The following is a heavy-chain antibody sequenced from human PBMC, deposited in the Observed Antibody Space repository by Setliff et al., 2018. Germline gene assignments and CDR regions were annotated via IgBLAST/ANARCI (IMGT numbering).Heavy chain of an antibody. D-gene: IGHD2-2*01. CDR2: ISAYNGNT. Sequence: GASVKVSCKASGYTFISYGISWVRQAPGQGLEWMGWISAYNGNTNYAQKLQGRVTMTTDTSTSTAYMELRSLRSDDTAVYYCARVLFHCSSTSCYLDAFDILGQGTMVTVSS. V-gene: IGHV1-18*01. J-gene: IGHJ3*02. CDR3: ARVLFHCSSTSCYLDAFDI. CDR1: GYTFISYG.